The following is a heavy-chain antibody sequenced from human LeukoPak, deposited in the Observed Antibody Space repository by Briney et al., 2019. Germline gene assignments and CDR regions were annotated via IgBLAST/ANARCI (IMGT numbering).Heavy chain of an antibody. Sequence: GGSLRLSCAASGFTFSSYEMNWVRQAPGKGLEWVSYISSSGSTIYYADSVKGRFTISRDNAKNSLYLQMNSLRAEDTAVYYRASPTEETPWGYWGQGTLVTVSS. CDR1: GFTFSSYE. D-gene: IGHD7-27*01. J-gene: IGHJ4*02. CDR3: ASPTEETPWGY. V-gene: IGHV3-48*03. CDR2: ISSSGSTI.